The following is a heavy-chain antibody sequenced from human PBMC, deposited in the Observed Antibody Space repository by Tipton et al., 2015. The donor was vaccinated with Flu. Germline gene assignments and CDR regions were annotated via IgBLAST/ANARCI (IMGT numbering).Heavy chain of an antibody. J-gene: IGHJ5*02. CDR2: IHDSGSA. V-gene: IGHV4-59*01. CDR3: ARSGDFYLNWFGP. CDR1: GGSISGYY. D-gene: IGHD2/OR15-2a*01. Sequence: LRLSCTVSGGSISGYYWSWIRQPPGKRLEWMGHIHDSGSANYSPSLKSQVTMSVDSPKNQFSLRLTSVTAADTAVYYCARSGDFYLNWFGPWGQGTLVTVSS.